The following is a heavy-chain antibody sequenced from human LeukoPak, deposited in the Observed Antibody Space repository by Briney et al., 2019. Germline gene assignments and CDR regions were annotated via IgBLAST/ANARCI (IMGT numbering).Heavy chain of an antibody. V-gene: IGHV4-59*01. J-gene: IGHJ4*02. CDR2: IYYSGSI. CDR3: ARSIVSDY. CDR1: GGSISSYY. D-gene: IGHD2-15*01. Sequence: SETLSLTCTVSGGSISSYYWSWIRQPPGKGLEWIGYIYYSGSINYNPSLKSRVTISVDTSKNQFSLKLSSVTAADTAVYYCARSIVSDYWGQGTLVTVSS.